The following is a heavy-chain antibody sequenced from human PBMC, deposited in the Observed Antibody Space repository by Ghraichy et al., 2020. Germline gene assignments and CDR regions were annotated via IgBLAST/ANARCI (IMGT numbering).Heavy chain of an antibody. Sequence: SGPTLVKPTQTLTLTCTFSGFSLSTIGMCVSWIRQPPGKALEWLARIDWDDDKYYSTSLKTRLTISKDTSKNPVVLTMTNMDPVDTATYYCARIHPAYGDYFDAFDIWGQGTMVTVSS. J-gene: IGHJ3*02. D-gene: IGHD4-17*01. CDR2: IDWDDDK. CDR3: ARIHPAYGDYFDAFDI. CDR1: GFSLSTIGMC. V-gene: IGHV2-70*11.